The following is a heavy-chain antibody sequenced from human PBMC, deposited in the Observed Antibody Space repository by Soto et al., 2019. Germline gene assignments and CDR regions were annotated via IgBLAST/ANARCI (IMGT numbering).Heavy chain of an antibody. Sequence: GGSLRLSCAASGFTFSSYGMHWVRQAPGKGLEWVAVIWYDGSNKYYADSVKGRFTISRDNSKNTLYLQMNSLRAEDTAVYYCARGSDYDILTGYRHQTYYFDYWGQGTLVTVSS. CDR1: GFTFSSYG. CDR2: IWYDGSNK. V-gene: IGHV3-33*01. J-gene: IGHJ4*02. D-gene: IGHD3-9*01. CDR3: ARGSDYDILTGYRHQTYYFDY.